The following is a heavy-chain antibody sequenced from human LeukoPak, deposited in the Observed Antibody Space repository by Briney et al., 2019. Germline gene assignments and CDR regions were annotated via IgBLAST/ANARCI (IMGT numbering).Heavy chain of an antibody. D-gene: IGHD3-10*01. CDR1: GYSISSGHY. CDR2: IYHRGTT. Sequence: SETLSLTCAVSGYSISSGHYWGWIRQPPGRRLEWIGSIYHRGTTYYNPSLTSRVTISVDTSKNQFSLKLSSVTAADTAVYYCARTGGYYYGSATYYNPDYWGRGTLVTVSS. CDR3: ARTGGYYYGSATYYNPDY. J-gene: IGHJ4*02. V-gene: IGHV4-38-2*01.